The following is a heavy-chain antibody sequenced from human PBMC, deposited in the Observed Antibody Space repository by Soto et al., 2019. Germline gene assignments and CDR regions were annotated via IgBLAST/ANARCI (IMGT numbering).Heavy chain of an antibody. Sequence: WASVKVSCKASGYTFTSYGISWVRQAPGQGLEWMGWISAYNGNTNYAQKLQGRVTMTTDTSTSTAYMELRSLRSDDTAVYYCARGPYYYGDIPSDYWGQGTLVTVSS. CDR1: GYTFTSYG. J-gene: IGHJ4*02. CDR3: ARGPYYYGDIPSDY. V-gene: IGHV1-18*01. CDR2: ISAYNGNT. D-gene: IGHD3-10*01.